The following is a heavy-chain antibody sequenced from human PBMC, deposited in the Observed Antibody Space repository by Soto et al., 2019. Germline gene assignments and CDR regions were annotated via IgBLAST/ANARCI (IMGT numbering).Heavy chain of an antibody. D-gene: IGHD2-15*01. V-gene: IGHV3-30-3*01. J-gene: IGHJ6*02. CDR3: ARDRVVVVAANPDYYYDGRDV. CDR2: ISYDGINK. Sequence: QVQLVESGGGVVQPGRSLRLSCAASGFTFSSYAMHWVRQAPGKGLELVAVISYDGINKYYADSVKGRFTISRDNSKNTLNLQMNSLRAEDTAVYYCARDRVVVVAANPDYYYDGRDVWGQGTTVTFSS. CDR1: GFTFSSYA.